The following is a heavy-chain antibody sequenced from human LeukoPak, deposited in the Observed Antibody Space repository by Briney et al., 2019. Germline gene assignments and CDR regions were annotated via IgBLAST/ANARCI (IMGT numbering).Heavy chain of an antibody. D-gene: IGHD3-22*01. CDR3: ARKDFSSDSFSY. Sequence: GGSLRLSCAVSGFPFTRFYMSWIRQAPGKGLEWISYIGLSGSPLDYADSVRGRFTISRDNAKNSLYLEMNSLRAEDTAVYYCARKDFSSDSFSYWGQGTLVTVSS. CDR2: IGLSGSPL. J-gene: IGHJ4*02. V-gene: IGHV3-11*04. CDR1: GFPFTRFY.